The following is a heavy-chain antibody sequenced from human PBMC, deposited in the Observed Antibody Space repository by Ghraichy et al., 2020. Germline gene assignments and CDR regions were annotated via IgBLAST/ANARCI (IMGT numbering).Heavy chain of an antibody. CDR2: ILHDGRSI. J-gene: IGHJ4*02. Sequence: GALRLSCAAPGFTSSSYGMHWVRQAPGEGLEWVAFILHDGRSINYADSVKGRFTISRDNSKNTLYLQMNSLRAEDTAVYYCVNGIGHASGWAGLDYWGQGTRVTVSS. CDR1: GFTSSSYG. V-gene: IGHV3-30*02. CDR3: VNGIGHASGWAGLDY. D-gene: IGHD6-19*01.